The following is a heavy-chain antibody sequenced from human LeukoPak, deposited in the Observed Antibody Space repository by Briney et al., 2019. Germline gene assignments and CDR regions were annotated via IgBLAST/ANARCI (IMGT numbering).Heavy chain of an antibody. D-gene: IGHD4-17*01. J-gene: IGHJ3*02. V-gene: IGHV3-48*02. CDR3: ARGPYGDYVDAFDI. CDR1: GGSISSSN. Sequence: GTLSLTCAVSGGSISSSNWWSWVRQPPGKGLEWGSYISGSSSTIYYADSVKGRFTISRDNAKNSLYLQMNSLRDEDTAVYYCARGPYGDYVDAFDIWGQGTMVTVSS. CDR2: ISGSSSTI.